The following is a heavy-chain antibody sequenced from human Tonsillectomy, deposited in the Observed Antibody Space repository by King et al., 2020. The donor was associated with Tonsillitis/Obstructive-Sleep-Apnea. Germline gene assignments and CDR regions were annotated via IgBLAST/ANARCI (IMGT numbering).Heavy chain of an antibody. CDR2: IKSKTDAGTT. Sequence: VQLVESGGGLVKAGGSLRLSCAASGFTFNNAWMSWVRQSPGKGLEWVGSIKSKTDAGTTDYAAPVKGRFTISRDDSKNTLYLQMNSLKTDDTAVYYCTTDRPPYRAGSNRHYWGQRTLVTVSA. CDR1: GFTFNNAW. CDR3: TTDRPPYRAGSNRHY. V-gene: IGHV3-15*07. J-gene: IGHJ4*02. D-gene: IGHD3-10*01.